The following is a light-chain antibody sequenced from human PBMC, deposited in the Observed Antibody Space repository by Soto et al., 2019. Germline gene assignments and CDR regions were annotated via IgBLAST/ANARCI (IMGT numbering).Light chain of an antibody. J-gene: IGKJ4*01. CDR3: QQANSFGLT. CDR1: QGISSW. Sequence: DIQMTQSPSSVSASVGDRVTITCRASQGISSWLAWYQQKPGKAPKLLIYAASSLQSGFPSGFSGSQSGTEFTRTIRGLQAEDFAPYYSQQANSFGLTFGGGTKVEIK. CDR2: AAS. V-gene: IGKV1-12*01.